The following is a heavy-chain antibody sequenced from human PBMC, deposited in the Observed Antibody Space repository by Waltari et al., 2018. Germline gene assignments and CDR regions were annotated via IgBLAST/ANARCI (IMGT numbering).Heavy chain of an antibody. CDR2: IYYSGST. J-gene: IGHJ6*03. CDR3: ARGRGCSGGSCYYYYYYMDV. D-gene: IGHD2-15*01. CDR1: GGSLRSHY. V-gene: IGHV4-59*11. Sequence: QVQLQESGPGLVKPSETLSLTCTVSGGSLRSHYRSWIRQPPGQGLEWIGYIYYSGSTNYNPSLKSRVTISVDTSKNQFSLKLSSVTAADTAVYYCARGRGCSGGSCYYYYYYMDVWGKGTTVTVSS.